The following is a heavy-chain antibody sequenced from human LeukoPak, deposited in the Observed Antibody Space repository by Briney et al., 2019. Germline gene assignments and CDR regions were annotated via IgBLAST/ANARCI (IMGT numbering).Heavy chain of an antibody. D-gene: IGHD2-8*01. CDR3: AGSYCTNGVCSFDFDY. CDR1: GGSISSYY. J-gene: IGHJ4*02. V-gene: IGHV4-59*01. Sequence: SETLSLTCTVSGGSISSYYWSWIRQPPGKGLEWIGYIYYSGSTNYNPSLKSRVTISVDTSKNQFSLKLSSVTAADTAVYYCAGSYCTNGVCSFDFDYWGQGTLVTVSS. CDR2: IYYSGST.